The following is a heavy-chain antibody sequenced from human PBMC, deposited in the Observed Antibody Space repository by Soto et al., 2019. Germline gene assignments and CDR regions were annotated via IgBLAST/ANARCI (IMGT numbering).Heavy chain of an antibody. Sequence: GGSLRLSCAASGFTFSHAWMSWVRQAPGKGLEWVGRVRSKSDGGTTDYAAPVKGRFTISRDDSKNTLYLQMNSQKTEDTAVYYCTTEAPGGSNFDYWGQGTLVTVSS. J-gene: IGHJ4*02. V-gene: IGHV3-15*01. D-gene: IGHD2-15*01. CDR1: GFTFSHAW. CDR2: VRSKSDGGTT. CDR3: TTEAPGGSNFDY.